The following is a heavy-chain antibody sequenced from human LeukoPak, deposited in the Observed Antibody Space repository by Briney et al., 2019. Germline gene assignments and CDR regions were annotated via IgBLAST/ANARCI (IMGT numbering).Heavy chain of an antibody. Sequence: ASVKVSCKASGGTFSSYAISWVRQAPGQGLEWMGIINPSGGSTSYAQKFQGRVTMTRDTSTSTVYMELSSLRSEGTAVYYCARDIDGYNSEGFDYWGQGTLVTVSS. D-gene: IGHD5-24*01. J-gene: IGHJ4*02. CDR1: GGTFSSYA. CDR2: INPSGGST. V-gene: IGHV1-46*01. CDR3: ARDIDGYNSEGFDY.